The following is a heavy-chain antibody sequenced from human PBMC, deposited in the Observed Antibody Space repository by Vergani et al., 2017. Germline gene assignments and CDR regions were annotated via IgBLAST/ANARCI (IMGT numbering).Heavy chain of an antibody. V-gene: IGHV3-23*01. CDR1: GFTFSSYA. D-gene: IGHD3-22*01. CDR3: AKVSLGYYNLDY. J-gene: IGHJ4*02. CDR2: ISGSGGST. Sequence: EVQLLESGGGLVQPGGSLRLSCAASGFTFSSYAMSWVRQAPGKGLEWVSAISGSGGSTYYADSVKGRFTNSRDNSKNTLYLQMNSLRAEDTAVYYCAKVSLGYYNLDYWGQGTLVTVSS.